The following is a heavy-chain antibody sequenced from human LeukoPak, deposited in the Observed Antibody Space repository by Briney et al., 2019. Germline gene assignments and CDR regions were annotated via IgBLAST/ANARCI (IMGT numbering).Heavy chain of an antibody. J-gene: IGHJ4*02. Sequence: GGSLRLSCAASGFTFSSYAMHWVCQAPGKGLEWVAVTSYDGSKKYYADSAKGRFTISRDNSKNTLYLQMNSLRVEDTAVYYCAKDGRDGYNYPSYYFDYWGQGTLVTVSS. CDR3: AKDGRDGYNYPSYYFDY. CDR2: TSYDGSKK. CDR1: GFTFSSYA. V-gene: IGHV3-30*18. D-gene: IGHD5-12*01.